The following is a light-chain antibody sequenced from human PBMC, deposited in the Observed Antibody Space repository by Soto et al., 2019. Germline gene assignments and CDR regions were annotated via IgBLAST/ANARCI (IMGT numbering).Light chain of an antibody. V-gene: IGKV3-11*01. CDR1: QTVSTY. CDR3: KQRAAWVT. CDR2: DAS. Sequence: EIVLTQSPATLSLSPGERATLSCRASQTVSTYLAWFQQKPGQAPRLLIYDASKRATGIPARFSGSGSETDFTLTISSLEPDDFAVYYCKQRAAWVTCGQGKRLEIK. J-gene: IGKJ5*01.